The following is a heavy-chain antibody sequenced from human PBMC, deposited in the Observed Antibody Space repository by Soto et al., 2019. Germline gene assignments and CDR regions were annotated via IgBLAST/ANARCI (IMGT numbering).Heavy chain of an antibody. CDR1: GFTFSSYG. Sequence: QGQLVESGGGVVQPGRSLRLSCAASGFTFSSYGMHWVRQAPGKGLEWVAVISYDGSNKYYADSVKGRFTISRDNSKNTLYLQMNSLRAEDTAVYYCAKAWGCSSTSCYDFGGWFDPWGQGTLVTVSS. CDR3: AKAWGCSSTSCYDFGGWFDP. CDR2: ISYDGSNK. V-gene: IGHV3-30*18. J-gene: IGHJ5*02. D-gene: IGHD2-2*01.